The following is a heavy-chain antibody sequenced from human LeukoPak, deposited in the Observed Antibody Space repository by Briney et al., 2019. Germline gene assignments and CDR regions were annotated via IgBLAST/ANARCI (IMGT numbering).Heavy chain of an antibody. CDR3: ARERLVRGVMTYYYYGMDV. D-gene: IGHD3-10*01. CDR1: GGSFSGYY. Sequence: SETLSLTCAVYGGSFSGYYWSWIRQPPGKWLEWIGEINHSGSTNYNPSLKSRVTISVDTSKNQFSLKLSSVTAADTAVYYCARERLVRGVMTYYYYGMDVWGQGTTVTVSS. CDR2: INHSGST. V-gene: IGHV4-34*01. J-gene: IGHJ6*02.